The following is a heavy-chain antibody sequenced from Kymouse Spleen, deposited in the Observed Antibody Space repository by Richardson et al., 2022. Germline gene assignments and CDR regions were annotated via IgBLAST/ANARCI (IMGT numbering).Heavy chain of an antibody. D-gene: IGHD3-9*01. Sequence: QVQLQQWGAGLLKPSETLSLTCAVYGGSFSGYYWSWIRQPPGKGLEWIGEINHSGSTNYNPSLKSRVTISVDTSKNQFSLKLSSVTAADTAVYYCARGPSYYDILTGYYTPHAFDIWGQGTMVTVSS. CDR2: INHSGST. CDR1: GGSFSGYY. J-gene: IGHJ3*02. CDR3: ARGPSYYDILTGYYTPHAFDI. V-gene: IGHV4-34*01.